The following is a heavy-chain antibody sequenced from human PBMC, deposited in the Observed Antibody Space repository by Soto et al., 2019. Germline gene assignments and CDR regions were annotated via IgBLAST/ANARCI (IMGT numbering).Heavy chain of an antibody. J-gene: IGHJ6*03. Sequence: SETLSLTCTVSGGSISSGGYYWSWIRQHPGKGLEWIGYINYSGSTNYNPSLQSRVIISVDTSKNQFSLKLSSVTAADTAVYYCASSKTYYDFWRTTHESSRYMDVWGQGTPVTVSS. V-gene: IGHV4-31*03. CDR1: GGSISSGGYY. CDR3: ASSKTYYDFWRTTHESSRYMDV. D-gene: IGHD3-3*01. CDR2: INYSGST.